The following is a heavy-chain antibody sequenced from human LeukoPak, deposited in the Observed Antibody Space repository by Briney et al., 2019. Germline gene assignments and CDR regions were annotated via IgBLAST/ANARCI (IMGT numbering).Heavy chain of an antibody. J-gene: IGHJ4*02. D-gene: IGHD2/OR15-2a*01. CDR1: GFTFSSYA. CDR3: ARDKLYYFDY. V-gene: IGHV3-30*04. Sequence: GGSLRLSCAASGFTFSSYAMHWVRQAPGKGLEWVAVISYDGSNKYYADSVKGRFTISRDNSKNTLYLQMNSLRAEDTAVYYFARDKLYYFDYWGQGTLVTVSS. CDR2: ISYDGSNK.